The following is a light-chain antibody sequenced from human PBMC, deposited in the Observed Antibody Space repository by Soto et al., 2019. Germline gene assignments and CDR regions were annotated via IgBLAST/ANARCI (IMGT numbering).Light chain of an antibody. CDR3: SSYTSSSTPYV. CDR1: SSGVGGYNY. CDR2: DVS. V-gene: IGLV2-14*01. J-gene: IGLJ1*01. Sequence: QSVLTQPAPVSGSPGQSITISCTGTSSGVGGYNYVSWYQQHPGKAPKLMIYDVSNRPSGVSNRFSGSKSGNTASLTISGLQAEDEADYYCSSYTSSSTPYVFGTGTKVTVL.